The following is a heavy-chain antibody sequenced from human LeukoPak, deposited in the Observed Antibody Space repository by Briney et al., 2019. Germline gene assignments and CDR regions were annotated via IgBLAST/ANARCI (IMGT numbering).Heavy chain of an antibody. CDR1: GFTFSSYE. Sequence: GGSLRLSCAASGFTFSSYEMNWVRQAPGKGLEWVSYISSSGSTIYYADSVKGRFTISRDNAKNSLYLQMNSLRAEDTAVYYCAKMPSVGELFPLLNWFDPWGQGTLVTVSS. V-gene: IGHV3-48*03. J-gene: IGHJ5*02. D-gene: IGHD3-10*01. CDR3: AKMPSVGELFPLLNWFDP. CDR2: ISSSGSTI.